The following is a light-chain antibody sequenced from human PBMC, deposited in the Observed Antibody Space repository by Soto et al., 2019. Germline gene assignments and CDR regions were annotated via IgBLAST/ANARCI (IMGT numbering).Light chain of an antibody. CDR3: HQYNNWPPYT. V-gene: IGKV3-15*01. Sequence: EMVMTQSPATLSVSPGERATLSCRASRSVSSNLAWYQQKPGQAPRLLMYGASTRATGIPARFSGSGSGTEFTLTISSLQSEDFAAYYCHQYNNWPPYTFGQGTKLEIK. CDR2: GAS. J-gene: IGKJ2*01. CDR1: RSVSSN.